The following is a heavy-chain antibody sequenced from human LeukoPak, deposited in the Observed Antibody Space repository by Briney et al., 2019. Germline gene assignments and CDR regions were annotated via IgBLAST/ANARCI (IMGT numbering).Heavy chain of an antibody. Sequence: ASVKVSCKASGGTFSSYAISWVRQAPGQGLEWMGWINPNSGGTNYAQKFQGRVTMTRDTSISTAYMELSRLRSDDTAVYYCARGPNAKYSGSHRGAFDIWGQGTMVTVSS. V-gene: IGHV1-2*02. J-gene: IGHJ3*02. CDR3: ARGPNAKYSGSHRGAFDI. D-gene: IGHD1-26*01. CDR1: GGTFSSYA. CDR2: INPNSGGT.